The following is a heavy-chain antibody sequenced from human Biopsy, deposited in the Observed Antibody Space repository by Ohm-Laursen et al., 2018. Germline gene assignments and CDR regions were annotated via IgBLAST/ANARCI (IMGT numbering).Heavy chain of an antibody. CDR3: ARTPGKAVAGRFLDL. CDR1: GGSTNDYF. V-gene: IGHV4-4*07. D-gene: IGHD6-19*01. Sequence: SDTLSLTCSVSGGSTNDYFWSWIRQPAGETLEWIGRIYSSGGPIYNPSLKSRISMSMDTSNNQFSLTLTSVTAADTAVYYCARTPGKAVAGRFLDLWGRGTLVTVSS. CDR2: IYSSGGP. J-gene: IGHJ2*01.